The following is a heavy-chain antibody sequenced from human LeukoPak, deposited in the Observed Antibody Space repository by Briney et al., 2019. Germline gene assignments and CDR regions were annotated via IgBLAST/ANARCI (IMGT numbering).Heavy chain of an antibody. Sequence: SETLSLTCTVSGGSISSDYWSWIRQPAGKGLEWIGRIYTSGNTNYNPSLKSRVTMSVDTSKNQFSLKLSSVTAADTAVYYCAREHSSSWVDYWGQGILVSVSS. CDR1: GGSISSDY. CDR2: IYTSGNT. J-gene: IGHJ4*02. V-gene: IGHV4-4*07. CDR3: AREHSSSWVDY. D-gene: IGHD6-13*01.